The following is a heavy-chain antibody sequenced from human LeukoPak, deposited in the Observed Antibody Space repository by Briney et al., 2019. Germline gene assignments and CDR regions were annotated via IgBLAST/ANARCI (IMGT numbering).Heavy chain of an antibody. D-gene: IGHD6-19*01. CDR1: GYTFSDYY. J-gene: IGHJ4*02. Sequence: ASVKVSCKASGYTFSDYYIHWVRQAPGQGLEWMAWINPSNGDTNYAQKFQGRVTMTRHTSISTAYMGLTRLIPDDTAVYYCARVGSSGWYVHSTLDYWGQGTLVTVSS. CDR3: ARVGSSGWYVHSTLDY. CDR2: INPSNGDT. V-gene: IGHV1-2*02.